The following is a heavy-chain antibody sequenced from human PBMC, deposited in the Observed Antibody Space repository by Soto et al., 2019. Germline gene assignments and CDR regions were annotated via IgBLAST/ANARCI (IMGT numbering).Heavy chain of an antibody. CDR3: ASHWGVGATDVLNC. CDR2: IYPGDSDT. CDR1: GYSFTSYW. J-gene: IGHJ3*01. D-gene: IGHD1-26*01. V-gene: IGHV5-51*01. Sequence: PGESLKISCKGSGYSFTSYWIGWVRQMPGKGLEWMGIIYPGDSDTRYSPSFQGQVAISADKSINTASLQWGCLRASATAWACSASHWGVGATDVLNCWGQGTLV.